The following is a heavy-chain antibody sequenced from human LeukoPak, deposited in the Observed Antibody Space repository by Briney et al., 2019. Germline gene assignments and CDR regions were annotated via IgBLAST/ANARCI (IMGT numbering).Heavy chain of an antibody. D-gene: IGHD6-19*01. V-gene: IGHV4-34*01. Sequence: GSLRLSCAASGLTSSSHWMSWIRQPPGKGLEWIGEINHSGSTNYNPSLKSRVTISVDTSKNQFSLKLSSVTAADTAVYYCARLAPSGWYGSAFDIWGQGTMVTVSS. CDR3: ARLAPSGWYGSAFDI. CDR1: GLTSSSHW. CDR2: INHSGST. J-gene: IGHJ3*02.